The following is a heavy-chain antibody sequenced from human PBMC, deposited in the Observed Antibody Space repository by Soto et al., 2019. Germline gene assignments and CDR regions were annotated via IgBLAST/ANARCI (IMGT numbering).Heavy chain of an antibody. CDR1: GGTINSGDYF. CDR3: ARRPSTYYDILTGQSYYYYGMDV. D-gene: IGHD3-9*01. J-gene: IGHJ6*02. Sequence: SETLALTCSVSGGTINSGDYFWSWIRQPPGKGLEWIGSIFYTGSTYYSPSLKSRASMSMDTSKNLFSLRLRSLTAADTAVYFCARRPSTYYDILTGQSYYYYGMDVWGQGTTVTVSS. CDR2: IFYTGST. V-gene: IGHV4-30-4*01.